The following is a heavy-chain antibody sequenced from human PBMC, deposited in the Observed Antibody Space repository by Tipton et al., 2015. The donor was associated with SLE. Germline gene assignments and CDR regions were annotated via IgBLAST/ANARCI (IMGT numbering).Heavy chain of an antibody. CDR2: IGTAGDT. Sequence: SLRLSCAASGFTFSSYDMHWVRQATGKGLEWVSAIGTAGDTYYPGSVKGRFTISRENAKNSLYLQMNSLRAGDTAVYYCARSPPLPIITMVQGRSGMDVWGQGPTVTVSS. CDR3: ARSPPLPIITMVQGRSGMDV. CDR1: GFTFSSYD. J-gene: IGHJ6*02. D-gene: IGHD3-10*01. V-gene: IGHV3-13*01.